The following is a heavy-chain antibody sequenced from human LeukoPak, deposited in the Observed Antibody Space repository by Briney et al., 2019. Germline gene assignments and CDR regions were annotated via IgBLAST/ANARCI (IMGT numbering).Heavy chain of an antibody. Sequence: ASVKVSCKASGYTLTSYYMHWVRQAPGQGLEWMGIINPSGGSTSYAQKFQGRVTMTRDTSTSTVYMELSSLRSEDTAVYYCARDPGPDVWSGFTYYYYGMDVWGQGTTVTVSS. CDR1: GYTLTSYY. CDR2: INPSGGST. J-gene: IGHJ6*02. CDR3: ARDPGPDVWSGFTYYYYGMDV. D-gene: IGHD3-3*01. V-gene: IGHV1-46*01.